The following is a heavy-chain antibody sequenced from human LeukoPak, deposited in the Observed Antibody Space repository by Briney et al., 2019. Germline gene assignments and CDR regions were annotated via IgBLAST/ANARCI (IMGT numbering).Heavy chain of an antibody. D-gene: IGHD6-13*01. CDR2: ISAYNGNT. Sequence: ASVKVSCKASGYTFNTYGITWVRQAPGQGLEWMGWISAYNGNTNYAQKLQGRVTMTTDTSTSTAYMELRSLRSDDTTVYYCARGSSSSCNWLDPWGQGTLVTVSS. CDR3: ARGSSSSCNWLDP. CDR1: GYTFNTYG. J-gene: IGHJ5*02. V-gene: IGHV1-18*01.